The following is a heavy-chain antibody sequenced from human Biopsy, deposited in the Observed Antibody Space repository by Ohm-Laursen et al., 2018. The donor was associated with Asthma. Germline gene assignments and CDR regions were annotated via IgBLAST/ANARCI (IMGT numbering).Heavy chain of an antibody. CDR1: GFTFHNYV. CDR3: VKALGGGDGFDV. J-gene: IGHJ3*01. CDR2: IFFDGSNK. V-gene: IGHV3-30-3*01. Sequence: SLRLSCAASGFTFHNYVMHWVRQAPGKGLEWVAGIFFDGSNKYYADSVKCRFTLPRDNSKTTLSLQMNSLTEGDTAVYYCVKALGGGDGFDVWGLGTTVTVSS.